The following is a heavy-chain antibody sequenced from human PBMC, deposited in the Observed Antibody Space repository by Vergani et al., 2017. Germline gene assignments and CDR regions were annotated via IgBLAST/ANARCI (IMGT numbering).Heavy chain of an antibody. CDR2: IYYSGST. D-gene: IGHD6-13*01. CDR1: GGSISSYY. CDR3: ARDRGIAAAGTTTYYYYYGMDV. J-gene: IGHJ6*02. Sequence: QVQLKESGPGLVKPSETLSLTCTVSGGSISSYYWSWIRQPPGKGLEWIGYIYYSGSTNYNPSLKSRVTISVDTSKNQFSLKLSSVTAADTAVYYCARDRGIAAAGTTTYYYYYGMDVWGQGP. V-gene: IGHV4-59*01.